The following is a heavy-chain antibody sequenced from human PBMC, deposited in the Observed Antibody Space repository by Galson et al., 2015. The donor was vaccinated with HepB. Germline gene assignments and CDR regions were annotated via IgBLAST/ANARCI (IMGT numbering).Heavy chain of an antibody. CDR3: AREPRYARGSGPFDY. D-gene: IGHD3-10*01. CDR2: IYSGGST. CDR1: GFTVSSNY. J-gene: IGHJ4*02. Sequence: SLRLSCAASGFTVSSNYMSWVRQAPGKGLEWVSVIYSGGSTYYADSVKGRFTISRDNAKNSLYLQMNSLRAEDTAVYYCAREPRYARGSGPFDYWGQGTLVTVSS. V-gene: IGHV3-53*01.